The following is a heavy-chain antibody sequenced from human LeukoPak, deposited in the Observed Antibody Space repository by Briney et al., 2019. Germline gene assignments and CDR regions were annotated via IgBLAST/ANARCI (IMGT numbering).Heavy chain of an antibody. CDR1: GYTFNTYF. D-gene: IGHD3-22*01. J-gene: IGHJ4*02. Sequence: ASVKVSCMASGYTFNTYFMHWVRPAPGQGLEWMEIINPSGGSTSYAQKFQGRVTMTRDTSTSTVYMEMSSLRSEDTAVYFCARGSIYVFDRSADYPRYCGEGTLLTVSS. CDR3: ARGSIYVFDRSADYPRY. V-gene: IGHV1-46*02. CDR2: INPSGGST.